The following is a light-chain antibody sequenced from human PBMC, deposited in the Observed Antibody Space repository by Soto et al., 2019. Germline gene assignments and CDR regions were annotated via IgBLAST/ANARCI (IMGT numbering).Light chain of an antibody. V-gene: IGLV2-23*01. Sequence: QSALTQPASVSGSPGQSITISCTGTSNDIGNYNFVSWYQQHPGKAPKLIIYEGSKRPSGVSNRFSGSKSGNTASLTISGLQAEDEADYYCCSFARSSTYVFATGTKVTVL. J-gene: IGLJ1*01. CDR2: EGS. CDR1: SNDIGNYNF. CDR3: CSFARSSTYV.